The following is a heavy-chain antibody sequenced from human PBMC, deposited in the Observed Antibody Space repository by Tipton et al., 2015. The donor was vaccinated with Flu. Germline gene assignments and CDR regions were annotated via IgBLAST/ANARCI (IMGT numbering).Heavy chain of an antibody. CDR2: ISNGASAI. CDR1: GFSFSNYD. D-gene: IGHD3-22*01. CDR3: ARENSAGYYVDY. J-gene: IGHJ4*02. Sequence: SLRLSCVASGFSFSNYDMNWVRQAPGKGLEWISYISNGASAIYYADSVKGRFTISRNNAEKPLFLQMSSLRVEDTAVYYCARENSAGYYVDYWGLGTLVTVSS. V-gene: IGHV3-48*03.